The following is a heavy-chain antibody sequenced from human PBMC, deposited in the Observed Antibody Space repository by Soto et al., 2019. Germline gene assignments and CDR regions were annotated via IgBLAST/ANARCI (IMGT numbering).Heavy chain of an antibody. Sequence: PSETLSLTCTVSGGSISSSYYYWSWIRQHPGKGLEWIGYIYYSGSTYYNPSLKSRVTISVDTSKNQFSLKLSSVTAADTAVYYCASERQQLVGGFDPWGQGTLVTVSS. J-gene: IGHJ5*02. CDR3: ASERQQLVGGFDP. CDR2: IYYSGST. CDR1: GGSISSSYYY. V-gene: IGHV4-31*03. D-gene: IGHD6-13*01.